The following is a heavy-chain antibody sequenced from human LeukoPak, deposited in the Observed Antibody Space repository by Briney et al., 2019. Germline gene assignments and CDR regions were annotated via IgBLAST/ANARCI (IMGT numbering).Heavy chain of an antibody. CDR3: ARDVTIFRSWFDP. CDR1: GFTFSSYS. J-gene: IGHJ5*02. V-gene: IGHV3-21*01. Sequence: GRSLRLSCAASGFTFSSYSMNWVRQAPGKGLEWVSSISSSSSYIYYADSVKGRFTISRDNAKNSLYLQMNSLRAEDTAVYYCARDVTIFRSWFDPWGQGTLVTVSS. D-gene: IGHD5-24*01. CDR2: ISSSSSYI.